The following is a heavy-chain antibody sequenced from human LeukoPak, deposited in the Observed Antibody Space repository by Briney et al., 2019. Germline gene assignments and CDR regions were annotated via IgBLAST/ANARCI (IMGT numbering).Heavy chain of an antibody. CDR1: GGLHNLHY. D-gene: IGHD6-19*01. CDR3: VRRDNTGWNYFDY. Sequence: PSETLSLTCTVSGGLHNLHYWSWLREPPQKGLECSGYIYYKGSTNYNPSLKSRVTISVDTSKNHLSLKLTSVLAADTAIYYCVRRDNTGWNYFDYWGQGILVTVSS. CDR2: IYYKGST. J-gene: IGHJ4*02. V-gene: IGHV4-59*08.